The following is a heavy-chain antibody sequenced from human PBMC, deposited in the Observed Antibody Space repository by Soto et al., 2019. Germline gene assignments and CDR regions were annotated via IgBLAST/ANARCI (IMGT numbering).Heavy chain of an antibody. V-gene: IGHV3-48*03. D-gene: IGHD6-19*01. Sequence: PGGSLRLSCAASGFTFSSYEMNWVRQAPGKGLEGVSYISSSGSTIYYADSVKGRFTISRDNAKNSLYLQMNSLRAEDTAVYYCARVGEAGAGPLYYYYYGMDVWGQGTTVTVSS. CDR2: ISSSGSTI. CDR1: GFTFSSYE. J-gene: IGHJ6*02. CDR3: ARVGEAGAGPLYYYYYGMDV.